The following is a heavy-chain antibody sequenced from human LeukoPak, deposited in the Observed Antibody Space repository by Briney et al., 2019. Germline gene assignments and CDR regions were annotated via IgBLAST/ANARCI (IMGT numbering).Heavy chain of an antibody. CDR2: INPNSGGT. CDR3: ARVGYNWNDGSFDI. Sequence: ASVKVSCKASGYTFTGYYMHWVRQAPGQGLEWMGWINPNSGGTNYAQKFQGRVTMTRDTSISTAYMEPSRLRSDDTAVYYCARVGYNWNDGSFDIWGQGTMVTVSS. D-gene: IGHD1-1*01. V-gene: IGHV1-2*02. J-gene: IGHJ3*02. CDR1: GYTFTGYY.